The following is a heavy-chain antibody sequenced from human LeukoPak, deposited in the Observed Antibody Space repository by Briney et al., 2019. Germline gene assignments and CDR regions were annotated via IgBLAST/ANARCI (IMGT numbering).Heavy chain of an antibody. CDR2: IYSGGTM. Sequence: GGSLRLSCAASGFNVSINYMSWVRQAPGKGLEWVSVIYSGGTMYYTDSVKGRFTISRDNSKNTLYLQMNSLRAEDTAVYYCAKDKSSGYYWEYFQHWGQGTLVTVSS. CDR3: AKDKSSGYYWEYFQH. V-gene: IGHV3-66*01. J-gene: IGHJ1*01. D-gene: IGHD3-22*01. CDR1: GFNVSINY.